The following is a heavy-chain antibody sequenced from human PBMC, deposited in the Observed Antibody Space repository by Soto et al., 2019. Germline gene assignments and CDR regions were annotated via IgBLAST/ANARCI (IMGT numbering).Heavy chain of an antibody. D-gene: IGHD2-21*02. CDR1: GVTVGSYW. Sequence: PGGSLRLACAVSGVTVGSYWMNGVRLIPGKGLEWVAYIKPDGSATYYVDSVKGRFTISRDNAKNSLYLQMNSLRVEDTSVYYCARAGYCGPGCYYYFDYWGQGTLVTVSS. J-gene: IGHJ4*02. CDR3: ARAGYCGPGCYYYFDY. V-gene: IGHV3-7*01. CDR2: IKPDGSAT.